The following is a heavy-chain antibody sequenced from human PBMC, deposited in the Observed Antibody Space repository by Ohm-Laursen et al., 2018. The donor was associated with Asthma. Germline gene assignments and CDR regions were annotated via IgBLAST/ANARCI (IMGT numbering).Heavy chain of an antibody. Sequence: SLRLSCSASGFTFSSYAMSWVRQAPGKGLEWVSAISGSGGSTYYADSVKGRFTISRDNSKNTLYLQMNSLRAEDTAVYYCAKPDSYYDFWSGYSYGMDVWGQGTTVTVSS. V-gene: IGHV3-23*01. D-gene: IGHD3-3*01. CDR3: AKPDSYYDFWSGYSYGMDV. J-gene: IGHJ6*02. CDR1: GFTFSSYA. CDR2: ISGSGGST.